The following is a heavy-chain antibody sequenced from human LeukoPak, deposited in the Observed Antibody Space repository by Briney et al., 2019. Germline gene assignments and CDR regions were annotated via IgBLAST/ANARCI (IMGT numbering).Heavy chain of an antibody. CDR2: ISYDGSNK. J-gene: IGHJ4*02. D-gene: IGHD3-22*01. Sequence: GGSLRLSCAASGFTFSSYAMHWVRQAPGKGLEWVAVISYDGSNKYYADSVKGRFTISRDNAKNSLYLQMNSLRAEDTAVYYCARGSDYYDSRGYFDYWGQGTLVTVSS. V-gene: IGHV3-30*07. CDR1: GFTFSSYA. CDR3: ARGSDYYDSRGYFDY.